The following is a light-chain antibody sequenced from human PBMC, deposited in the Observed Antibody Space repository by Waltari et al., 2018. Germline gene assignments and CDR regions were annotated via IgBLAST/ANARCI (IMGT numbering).Light chain of an antibody. CDR3: QSYDINLSGSGV. V-gene: IGLV1-40*01. CDR2: GNT. Sequence: QSILTQPPSVSGAPGQSVSISCTGSSSNIGAGYAVHWYQQVPGSAPQLLIFGNTLRPSGVTDRFSASKSATSASLAITGLRADDEAVYYCQSYDINLSGSGVFGGGTRLTVL. CDR1: SSNIGAGYA. J-gene: IGLJ3*02.